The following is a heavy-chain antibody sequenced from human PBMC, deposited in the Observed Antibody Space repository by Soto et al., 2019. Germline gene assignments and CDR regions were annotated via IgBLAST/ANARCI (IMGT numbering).Heavy chain of an antibody. Sequence: PSETLSLTCNVSGASVSSRTFSWGWIRQAPGKGLQWIGSIYYTGSAYYNPSLRSRLTVSVHTSRNQFSLRLTSVTAADTAVYYCVRSFRIAVVVPCDGGLMWGQGTMVTVSS. CDR3: VRSFRIAVVVPCDGGLM. V-gene: IGHV4-39*01. CDR2: IYYTGSA. D-gene: IGHD2-15*01. J-gene: IGHJ4*03. CDR1: GASVSSRTFS.